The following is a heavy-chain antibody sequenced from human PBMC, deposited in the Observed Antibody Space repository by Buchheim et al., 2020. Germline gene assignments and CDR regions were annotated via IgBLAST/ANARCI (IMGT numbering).Heavy chain of an antibody. CDR2: ISYDGSNK. CDR3: AKDLEILTGYYPDY. Sequence: QVQLVESGGGVVQPGRSLRLSCAASGFTFSSYGMHWVRQAPGKGLEWVAVISYDGSNKYYADSVKGRFTISRTNSKNALYLQMNSLRAEDTAVYYCAKDLEILTGYYPDYWGQGTL. J-gene: IGHJ4*02. V-gene: IGHV3-30*18. D-gene: IGHD3-9*01. CDR1: GFTFSSYG.